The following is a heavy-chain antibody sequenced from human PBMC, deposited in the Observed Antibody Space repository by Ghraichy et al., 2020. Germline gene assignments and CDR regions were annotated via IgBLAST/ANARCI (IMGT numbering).Heavy chain of an antibody. J-gene: IGHJ5*02. CDR2: IYTTGST. D-gene: IGHD3-22*01. CDR1: GGSISSYY. V-gene: IGHV4-4*07. CDR3: ARDERYYDSSGYSIWFDP. Sequence: SETLSLTCTVSGGSISSYYWSWIRQPAGKGLEWIGHIYTTGSTNYNPSLKSRVTMSVDTSKNQFSLKLSSVTAADPAVYYCARDERYYDSSGYSIWFDPWGQGTLVTVSS.